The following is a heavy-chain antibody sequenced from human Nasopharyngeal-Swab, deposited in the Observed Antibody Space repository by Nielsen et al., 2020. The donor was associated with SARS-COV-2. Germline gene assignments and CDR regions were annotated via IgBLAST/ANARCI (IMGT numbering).Heavy chain of an antibody. V-gene: IGHV3-9*01. CDR1: GFTFDDYA. J-gene: IGHJ4*02. CDR2: ISWNSGSI. CDR3: AALLNYGDYGPDY. D-gene: IGHD4-17*01. Sequence: SLKISCAASGFTFDDYAMHWVRQAPGKGLEWVSGISWNSGSIGYADSVKGRFTISRDNAKNSLYLQMNSLRAEDTALYYCAALLNYGDYGPDYWGQGNLVTVSS.